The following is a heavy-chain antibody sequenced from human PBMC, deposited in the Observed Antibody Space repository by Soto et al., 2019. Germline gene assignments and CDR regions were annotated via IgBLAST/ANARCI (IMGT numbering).Heavy chain of an antibody. CDR1: GFTFSSYA. Sequence: QVQLVESGGGVVQPGRSLRLSCAASGFTFSSYAMHWVRQAPGKGLEWVAVISYDGSNKYYADSVKGRFTISRDNSKNTLYLQMNSLRAEDTAVYYCAREGYSYAFDIWGQGTMVTVSS. J-gene: IGHJ3*02. CDR3: AREGYSYAFDI. D-gene: IGHD5-18*01. CDR2: ISYDGSNK. V-gene: IGHV3-30-3*01.